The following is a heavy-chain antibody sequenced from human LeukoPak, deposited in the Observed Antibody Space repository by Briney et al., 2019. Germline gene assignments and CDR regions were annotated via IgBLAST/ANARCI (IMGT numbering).Heavy chain of an antibody. V-gene: IGHV1-69*06. Sequence: GASVKVSCKASGGTFSSYAISWVRQAPGQGLEWMGRIIPIFGTANYAQKFQGRVTITADKSTSTAYMELSSLRSEDTAVYYCAREDYGDRLFGYWGQGTLVTVSS. J-gene: IGHJ4*02. CDR3: AREDYGDRLFGY. CDR1: GGTFSSYA. D-gene: IGHD4-17*01. CDR2: IIPIFGTA.